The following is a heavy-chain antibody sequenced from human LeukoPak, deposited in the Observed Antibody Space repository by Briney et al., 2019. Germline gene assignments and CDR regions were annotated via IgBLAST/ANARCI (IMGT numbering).Heavy chain of an antibody. D-gene: IGHD3-10*01. CDR3: ARMGGYYGSGSYSD. CDR1: GGTSSSYA. Sequence: ASVKVSCKASGGTSSSYAITWVRQAPGQGLEWMGRIIPIFGTANYAQKFQGRVTITTDESTSTAYMELSSLRSEDTAVYYCARMGGYYGSGSYSDWGQGTLVTVSS. V-gene: IGHV1-69*05. J-gene: IGHJ4*02. CDR2: IIPIFGTA.